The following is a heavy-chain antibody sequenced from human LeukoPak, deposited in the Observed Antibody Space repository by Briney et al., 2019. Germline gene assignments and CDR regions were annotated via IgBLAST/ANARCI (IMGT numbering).Heavy chain of an antibody. V-gene: IGHV4-59*01. CDR2: IYYSGST. Sequence: SETLSLTCTVSGGSISSYYWSWIRQPPGKGLEWIGYIYYSGSTSYNPSLKSRVTISVDTSKNQFSLKLSSVTAADTAVYYCARGRERWLQSGSFDYWGQGTLVTVSS. J-gene: IGHJ4*02. CDR1: GGSISSYY. CDR3: ARGRERWLQSGSFDY. D-gene: IGHD5-24*01.